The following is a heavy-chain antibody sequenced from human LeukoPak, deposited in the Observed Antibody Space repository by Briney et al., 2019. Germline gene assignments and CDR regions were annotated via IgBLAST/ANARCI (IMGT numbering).Heavy chain of an antibody. D-gene: IGHD4-17*01. CDR3: AREDNYGSYYYYGMDV. V-gene: IGHV3-30-3*01. Sequence: QTGGSLRLSCAASGFTFSSYAMHWARQAPGKGLEWVAVISYDGSNKYYADSVKGRFTISRDNSKNTLYLQMNSLRAEDTAVYYCAREDNYGSYYYYGMDVWGQGTTVTVSS. J-gene: IGHJ6*02. CDR2: ISYDGSNK. CDR1: GFTFSSYA.